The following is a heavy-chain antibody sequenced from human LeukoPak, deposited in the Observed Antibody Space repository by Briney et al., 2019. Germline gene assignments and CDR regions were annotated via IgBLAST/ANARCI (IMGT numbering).Heavy chain of an antibody. V-gene: IGHV4-61*02. CDR1: GGSISSGSYY. D-gene: IGHD1-26*01. CDR2: IYHSGST. J-gene: IGHJ4*02. Sequence: PSQTLSLTCTVSGGSISSGSYYWSWIRQPAGKGLEWIGRIYHSGSTYYNPSLKSRVTISVDTSKNQFSLKLSSVTAADTAVYYCARAGHIYSGSYRVGDYWGQGTLVTVSS. CDR3: ARAGHIYSGSYRVGDY.